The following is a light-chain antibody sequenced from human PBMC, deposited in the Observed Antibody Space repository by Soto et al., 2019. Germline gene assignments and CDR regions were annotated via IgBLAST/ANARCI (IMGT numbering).Light chain of an antibody. CDR2: LNSDGSH. V-gene: IGLV4-69*01. CDR3: QTWGAGIRVV. Sequence: QLVLTQSPSASASLGASVKLTCTLSSGHSSYAIAWHQQQPEKGPRYLMKLNSDGSHSKGDGIPDRFSGSSSGAERYLTISCLQSEDEADYYCQTWGAGIRVVFGGGTQLTVL. J-gene: IGLJ2*01. CDR1: SGHSSYA.